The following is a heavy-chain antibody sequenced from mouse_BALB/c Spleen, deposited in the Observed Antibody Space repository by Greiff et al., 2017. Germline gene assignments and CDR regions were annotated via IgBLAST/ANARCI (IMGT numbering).Heavy chain of an antibody. CDR2: ISTYYGDA. V-gene: IGHV1S137*01. J-gene: IGHJ4*01. CDR3: ARRREMDYDGLYYAMDD. D-gene: IGHD2-4*01. CDR1: GYTFTDYA. Sequence: QVQLQQSGAELVRPGVSVKISCKGSGYTFTDYAMHWVKQSHAKSLEWIGVISTYYGDASYNQKFKGKATMTVDKSSSTAYMELARLTSEDSAIYYCARRREMDYDGLYYAMDDWGQGTSVTVSS.